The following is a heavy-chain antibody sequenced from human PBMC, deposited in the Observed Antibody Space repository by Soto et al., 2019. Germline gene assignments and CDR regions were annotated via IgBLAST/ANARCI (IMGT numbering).Heavy chain of an antibody. D-gene: IGHD3-22*01. Sequence: QVQVVQSGAEMKKPGASVKVSCKASGYTFTSYGISWVRQAPGQGLEWMGWISGYNADTNFAQKFQGRVTMTTDTSTSTAYMELRSLRSDDTAVYYCARAIDGTGSYFYYMDVWGKGTTVTVSS. CDR3: ARAIDGTGSYFYYMDV. CDR1: GYTFTSYG. V-gene: IGHV1-18*01. J-gene: IGHJ6*03. CDR2: ISGYNADT.